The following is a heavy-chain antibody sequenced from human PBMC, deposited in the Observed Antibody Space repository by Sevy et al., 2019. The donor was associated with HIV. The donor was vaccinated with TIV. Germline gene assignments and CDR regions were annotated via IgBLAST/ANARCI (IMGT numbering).Heavy chain of an antibody. Sequence: SETLSLTCSVSGTSMRSSHYWGWIRQPPGKGLEWIGSVYNGGETFYTPSLKTRVTISIDTSKSHFSLKLTSVAATDTAVYYWARLPQWLGPSFDTWGQGNLVTVSS. J-gene: IGHJ4*02. CDR3: ARLPQWLGPSFDT. CDR2: VYNGGET. D-gene: IGHD6-19*01. CDR1: GTSMRSSHY. V-gene: IGHV4-39*02.